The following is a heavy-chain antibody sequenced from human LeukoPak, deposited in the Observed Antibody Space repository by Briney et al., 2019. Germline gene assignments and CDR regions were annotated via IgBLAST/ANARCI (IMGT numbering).Heavy chain of an antibody. D-gene: IGHD3-22*01. CDR2: VHNSGST. J-gene: IGHJ4*02. CDR3: ARDVRDSSCYYLRIFGY. Sequence: PSETLSLTCIVSGGSITTSDNYWGWIRQPPGKGLEWIGAVHNSGSTYYNPSLKSRVTMSIDRSTNRFSLKLSSVTAADTAVYYCARDVRDSSCYYLRIFGYWGQGNLVTVSS. V-gene: IGHV4-39*07. CDR1: GGSITTSDNY.